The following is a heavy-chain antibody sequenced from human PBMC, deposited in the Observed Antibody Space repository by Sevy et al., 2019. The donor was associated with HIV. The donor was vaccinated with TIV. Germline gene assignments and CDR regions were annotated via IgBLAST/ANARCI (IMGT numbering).Heavy chain of an antibody. V-gene: IGHV3-30*02. J-gene: IGHJ6*02. CDR1: EFTFSFYP. Sequence: GGSLRLSCSASEFTFSFYPMHWVRQAPGKGLERVAFIHNDGNKKYYAESVKGRFTISRDNSKNTVYLQMNSLRVEDTAVYYCAKDLSNSWSGMDVWGQGTTVTVSS. CDR2: IHNDGNKK. CDR3: AKDLSNSWSGMDV. D-gene: IGHD6-13*01.